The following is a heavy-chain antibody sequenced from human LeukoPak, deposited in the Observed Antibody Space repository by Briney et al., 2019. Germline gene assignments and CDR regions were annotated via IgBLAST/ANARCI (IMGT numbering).Heavy chain of an antibody. CDR2: IYYSGST. Sequence: SETLTLTCTVSGGSMSSYYWSWIRQPPGKGLEWIGYIYYSGSTNYNPSLKSRVTISVDTSKNQFTLNLSSVTAADTAVYYCARGRYGWLPFDYWGQGTLVTVSS. J-gene: IGHJ4*02. CDR1: GGSMSSYY. D-gene: IGHD3-16*01. CDR3: ARGRYGWLPFDY. V-gene: IGHV4-59*01.